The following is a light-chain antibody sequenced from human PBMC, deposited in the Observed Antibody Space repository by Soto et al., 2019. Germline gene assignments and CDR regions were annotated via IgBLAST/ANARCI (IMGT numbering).Light chain of an antibody. CDR3: ETWDSNILV. CDR1: SGHSSYI. J-gene: IGLJ2*01. V-gene: IGLV4-60*02. CDR2: LEVSGTY. Sequence: QPVLTQSSSASASLGSSVKLTCTLSSGHSSYIIAWHQQQPGKAPRYLMKLEVSGTYKKGSGVPDRFSGSSSGADRYLTISNLQFEDEADYYFETWDSNILVFGGGTKSTVL.